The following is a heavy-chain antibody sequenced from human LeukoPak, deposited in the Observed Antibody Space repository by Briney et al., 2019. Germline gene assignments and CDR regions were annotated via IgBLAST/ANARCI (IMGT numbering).Heavy chain of an antibody. CDR3: ARETYYYDSSATFTGQYYYYGMDV. Sequence: SVKVSCKASGGTFSSYAISWVRQAPGQGLEWMGRIIPILGIANYAQKFQGRVTITADKSTSTAYMEPSSLRSEDTAVYYCARETYYYDSSATFTGQYYYYGMDVWGQGTTVTVSS. CDR1: GGTFSSYA. CDR2: IIPILGIA. D-gene: IGHD3-22*01. V-gene: IGHV1-69*04. J-gene: IGHJ6*02.